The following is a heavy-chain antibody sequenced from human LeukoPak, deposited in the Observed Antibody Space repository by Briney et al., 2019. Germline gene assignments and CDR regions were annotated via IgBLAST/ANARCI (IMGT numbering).Heavy chain of an antibody. CDR3: ARHNYPYDSGGYYYAY. D-gene: IGHD3-22*01. CDR2: ISSSSSYI. CDR1: GFTFSSYS. Sequence: GGSLRLSCAASGFTFSSYSRNWVRQAPGKGLEWVSSISSSSSYIYYADSVKGRFTISRDNAKNSLYLQMNSLRAEDTAVYYWARHNYPYDSGGYYYAYWGQGTLVTVSS. V-gene: IGHV3-21*01. J-gene: IGHJ4*02.